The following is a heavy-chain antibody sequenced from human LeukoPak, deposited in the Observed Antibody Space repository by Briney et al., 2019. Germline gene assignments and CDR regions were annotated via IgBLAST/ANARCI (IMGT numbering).Heavy chain of an antibody. Sequence: GGSLRLSCAASGFTFSRYWMSWVRQAPGEGLEWVANIKEDGSEKNYVESVKGRFTITRDNAKNSLYLQMNSLRAEDTAVYYCARDYGGQWLVTFDYWGQGTLVTVSS. D-gene: IGHD6-19*01. CDR1: GFTFSRYW. J-gene: IGHJ4*02. V-gene: IGHV3-7*01. CDR3: ARDYGGQWLVTFDY. CDR2: IKEDGSEK.